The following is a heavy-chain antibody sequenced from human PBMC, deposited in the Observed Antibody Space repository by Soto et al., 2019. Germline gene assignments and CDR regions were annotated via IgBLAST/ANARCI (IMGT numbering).Heavy chain of an antibody. CDR3: ARGLYYDFWSGYYTGAPYNWFDP. V-gene: IGHV4-59*01. J-gene: IGHJ5*02. D-gene: IGHD3-3*01. CDR2: IYYSGST. Sequence: ETLSLTCPVSGASISIYYWSWIRQPPGKGLEWIGYIYYSGSTNYNPSLKSRVTISLDTSKNQFSLKLSSVTAADTAVYYCARGLYYDFWSGYYTGAPYNWFDPWGQGTLVTVYS. CDR1: GASISIYY.